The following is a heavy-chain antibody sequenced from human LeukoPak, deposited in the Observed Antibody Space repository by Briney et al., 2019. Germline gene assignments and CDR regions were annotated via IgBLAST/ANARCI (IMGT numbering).Heavy chain of an antibody. J-gene: IGHJ4*02. CDR1: GFTVSSNF. Sequence: AGGSLRLSCAASGFTVSSNFMSWVRQAPGKGLEWVSVIFGGGSTYYADSVKGRFTISRDTSKNTLHLQMNSLRADDTAVYYCATWPGGWYGEDSWGQGTLVTVSS. CDR3: ATWPGGWYGEDS. D-gene: IGHD6-19*01. CDR2: IFGGGST. V-gene: IGHV3-53*01.